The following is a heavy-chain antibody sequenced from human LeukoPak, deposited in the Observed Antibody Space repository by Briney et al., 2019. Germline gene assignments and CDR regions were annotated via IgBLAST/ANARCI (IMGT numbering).Heavy chain of an antibody. V-gene: IGHV5-51*01. CDR1: GSSFSSYW. CDR2: IFPGDSDT. J-gene: IGHJ3*02. Sequence: GESLKISCKVSGSSFSSYWIGWVRQMPGKGLERIGIIFPGDSDTRYSPSFQGQVTISADKSINTAYLQWSNLKASDTAMYFCARLVAIPDAFDIWGQGTMVTVSS. D-gene: IGHD2-2*02. CDR3: ARLVAIPDAFDI.